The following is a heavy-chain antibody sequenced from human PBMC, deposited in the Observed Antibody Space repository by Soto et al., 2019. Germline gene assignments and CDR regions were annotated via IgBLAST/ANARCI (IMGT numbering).Heavy chain of an antibody. V-gene: IGHV4-31*03. CDR1: GGSISSGGYY. CDR3: ARVVVTIFGVVSSWFDP. CDR2: IYYSGST. J-gene: IGHJ5*02. Sequence: SETLSLTCTVSGGSISSGGYYWSWIRQHPGKGLEWIGYIYYSGSTYYNPSLKSRVTISVDTSKNQFSLKLSSVTAADTAVYYCARVVVTIFGVVSSWFDPWGQGTLVTVSS. D-gene: IGHD3-3*01.